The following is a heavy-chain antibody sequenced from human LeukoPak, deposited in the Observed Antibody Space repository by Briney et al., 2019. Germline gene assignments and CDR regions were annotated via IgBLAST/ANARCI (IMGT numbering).Heavy chain of an antibody. CDR1: GGSVTSTNW. Sequence: PSETLSLTCGVSGGSVTSTNWWTWVRQPPGKGLEWIGEVHVDGRTNYNPSLKSRVTISVDTSKNQFSLKLSSVTAADTAVYYCATLGLPGAYYYYYGVDVWGQGTTVTVSS. J-gene: IGHJ6*02. CDR3: ATLGLPGAYYYYYGVDV. D-gene: IGHD2-2*01. V-gene: IGHV4-4*02. CDR2: VHVDGRT.